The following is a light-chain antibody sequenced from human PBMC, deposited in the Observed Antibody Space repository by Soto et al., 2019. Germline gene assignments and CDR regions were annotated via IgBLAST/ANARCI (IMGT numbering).Light chain of an antibody. CDR2: AAS. CDR3: QQLNSYPTT. CDR1: QGISSY. J-gene: IGKJ5*01. Sequence: DIQLTQSPSFLSASVGGRVTITCGASQGISSYLAWYQQKPGKAPKLLIYAASTLQSGVPSRFSGSGSGTEFTLIISSLQPEDFATYCCQQLNSYPTTFGQGTRLEIK. V-gene: IGKV1-9*01.